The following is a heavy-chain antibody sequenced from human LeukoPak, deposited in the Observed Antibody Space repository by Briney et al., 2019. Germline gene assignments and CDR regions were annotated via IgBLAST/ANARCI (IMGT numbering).Heavy chain of an antibody. CDR1: GFTFSTYG. V-gene: IGHV3-33*01. CDR2: IWYDGSNK. Sequence: GGSLRLSCVASGFTFSTYGMHWVRQAPGKGLEWVAVIWYDGSNKYYGDSVKGRFTIFRDNSKNTLYLQMNSLRAEDTAVYYCARDSGHAFDIWGQGTMVTVSS. D-gene: IGHD6-25*01. J-gene: IGHJ3*02. CDR3: ARDSGHAFDI.